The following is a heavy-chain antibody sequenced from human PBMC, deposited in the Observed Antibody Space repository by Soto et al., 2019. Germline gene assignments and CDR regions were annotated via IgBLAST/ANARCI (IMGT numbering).Heavy chain of an antibody. CDR2: IYYSGST. CDR3: ARVFVLGYCSGGSCYPGAFDI. V-gene: IGHV4-59*01. Sequence: QVQLQESGPGLVKPSETLSLTCTVSGGSISSYYWSWIRQPPGKGLERIGYIYYSGSTNYNPSLKSRVTISVDTSKNQFSLKLSSVTAADTAVYYCARVFVLGYCSGGSCYPGAFDIWGQGTMVTVSS. CDR1: GGSISSYY. D-gene: IGHD2-15*01. J-gene: IGHJ3*02.